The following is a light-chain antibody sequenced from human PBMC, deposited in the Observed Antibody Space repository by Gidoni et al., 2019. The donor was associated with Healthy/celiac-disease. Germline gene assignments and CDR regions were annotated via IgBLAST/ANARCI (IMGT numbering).Light chain of an antibody. CDR2: AAS. V-gene: IGKV1-39*01. CDR1: QSISSY. J-gene: IGKJ2*01. CDR3: QQSYSTPRYT. Sequence: DIQMTQSPSSLSASVGDRVTITCRASQSISSYLNWYQQKPGKAPKLLIYAASSLQSGVPSRFSGSGSGTDFTLTISSLQPEDFATYYCQQSYSTPRYTFGQGTKLENK.